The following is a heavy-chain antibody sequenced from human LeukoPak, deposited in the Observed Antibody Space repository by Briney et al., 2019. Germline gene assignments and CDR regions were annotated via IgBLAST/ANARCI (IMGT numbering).Heavy chain of an antibody. CDR3: ARDSRYGFLSIFGVDLDY. CDR2: INPSGGST. J-gene: IGHJ4*02. D-gene: IGHD3-3*01. CDR1: GYTFTSYY. V-gene: IGHV1-46*01. Sequence: ASVKVSCKASGYTFTSYYMHWVRQAPGQGLEWMGIINPSGGSTSYAQKFQGRVAMTRDMSTSTVYMELSSLRSEDTAVYYCARDSRYGFLSIFGVDLDYWGQGTLVTVSS.